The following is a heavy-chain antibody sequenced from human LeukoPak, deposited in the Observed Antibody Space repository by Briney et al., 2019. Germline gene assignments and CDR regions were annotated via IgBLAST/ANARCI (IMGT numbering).Heavy chain of an antibody. J-gene: IGHJ3*02. CDR2: IYPGDSDT. Sequence: GESLKISCKGSGYSFTSYWIGWVRQMAGKGLEWMGIIYPGDSDTRYSPSFQGQVTISADKSISTAYLQWSSLKASDTAMYYCASWGYSSGWYDAFDIWGQGTMVTVSS. D-gene: IGHD6-19*01. V-gene: IGHV5-51*01. CDR1: GYSFTSYW. CDR3: ASWGYSSGWYDAFDI.